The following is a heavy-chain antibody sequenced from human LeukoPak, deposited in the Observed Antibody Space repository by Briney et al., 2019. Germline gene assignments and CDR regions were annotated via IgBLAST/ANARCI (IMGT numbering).Heavy chain of an antibody. CDR3: AKVGIVVVIAATPYFDY. CDR1: GFTFSSYA. J-gene: IGHJ4*02. D-gene: IGHD2-15*01. CDR2: ISGSGGST. Sequence: GGSLRLSCAASGFTFSSYAMSWVRQAPGKGLEWVSAISGSGGSTYYADSVKGRFTISRDNSKNTLYLQMNSLRAEDTAVYYCAKVGIVVVIAATPYFDYWGQGTLVTVSS. V-gene: IGHV3-23*01.